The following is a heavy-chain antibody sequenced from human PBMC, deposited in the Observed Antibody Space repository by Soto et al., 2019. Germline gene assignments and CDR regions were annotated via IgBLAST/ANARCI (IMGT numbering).Heavy chain of an antibody. J-gene: IGHJ6*02. D-gene: IGHD6-13*01. CDR2: IYYSGST. CDR1: GGSVSSGSYY. Sequence: QVQLQESGPGLVKPSETLSLTCTVSGGSVSSGSYYWSWIRQPPGKGLEWIGYIYYSGSTNYNPSLKSRVTISVDTSKNQFSLKLISVTAADTAVYYCARVGTAGYGMDVWGQGTTVTVSS. CDR3: ARVGTAGYGMDV. V-gene: IGHV4-61*01.